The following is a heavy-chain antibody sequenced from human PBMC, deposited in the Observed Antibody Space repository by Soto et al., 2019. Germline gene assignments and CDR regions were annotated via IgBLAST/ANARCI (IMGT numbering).Heavy chain of an antibody. CDR3: ARSLGSGTGFDY. CDR1: GYTFSNYG. J-gene: IGHJ4*02. V-gene: IGHV1-18*01. Sequence: QIQLVQSAAEVLKPGASVKVSCKASGYTFSNYGISWVRQAPGQGLEWTAWISGYNGDTKTAQSLQGRVTVTTDTYTSTAYMELRSLRSDDTAIYYCARSLGSGTGFDYWGQGTLVTVSS. CDR2: ISGYNGDT. D-gene: IGHD3-10*01.